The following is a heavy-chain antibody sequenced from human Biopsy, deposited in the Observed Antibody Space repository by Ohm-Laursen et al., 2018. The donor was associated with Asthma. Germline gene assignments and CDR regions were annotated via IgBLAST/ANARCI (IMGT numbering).Heavy chain of an antibody. V-gene: IGHV1-46*01. CDR3: ARFKRGYSYGYAGVFDY. D-gene: IGHD5-18*01. CDR1: GYTFTSYY. J-gene: IGHJ4*02. Sequence: SSVKVSCKASGYTFTSYYMHWVRQAPGQGLEWMGIINPSGGSTSYAQKFQGRVTMTRDTSTSTVYMELSSLRDEDTAVYYCARFKRGYSYGYAGVFDYWGQGTLVTVSS. CDR2: INPSGGST.